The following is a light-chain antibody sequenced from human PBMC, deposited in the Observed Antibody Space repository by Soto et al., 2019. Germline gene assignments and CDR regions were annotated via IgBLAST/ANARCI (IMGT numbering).Light chain of an antibody. CDR2: EVS. CDR3: TSYTSSSTLDV. CDR1: SSDVGGYNY. Sequence: QSVLTQPASVSGSPGQSITISCTATSSDVGGYNYVSWYQQHPGKAPKLMIYEVSNRPSGVSNRFSCSKSGHTASLTISGLQSEDEADYFCTSYTSSSTLDVFGTGTKLTVL. J-gene: IGLJ1*01. V-gene: IGLV2-14*01.